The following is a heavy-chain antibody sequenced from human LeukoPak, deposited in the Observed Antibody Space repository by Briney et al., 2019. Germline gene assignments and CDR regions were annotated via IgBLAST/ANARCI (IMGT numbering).Heavy chain of an antibody. V-gene: IGHV3-33*01. J-gene: IGHJ5*02. CDR3: GAWYNWNYH. Sequence: PGGSLRLSCAASGFTFSSYGMHWVRQAPGKGLEWVAVIWYDGSNKYYADSVKGRFTISRDNSKITLYLQMNSLRAEDTAVYYCGAWYNWNYHWGQGTLVTVSA. CDR2: IWYDGSNK. D-gene: IGHD6-19*01. CDR1: GFTFSSYG.